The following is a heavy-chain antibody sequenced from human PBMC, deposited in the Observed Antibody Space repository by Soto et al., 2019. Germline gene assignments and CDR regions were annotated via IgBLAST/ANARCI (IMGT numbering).Heavy chain of an antibody. V-gene: IGHV4-59*01. J-gene: IGHJ6*03. CDR3: ARGLVVRGVRYYYYMDV. D-gene: IGHD3-10*01. CDR2: IYYSGST. Sequence: SETLSLTCTVSGGSISSYYWSWIRQPPGKGLEWIGYIYYSGSTNYNPSLKSRVTISVDTSKNQFSLKLSSVTAAGTAVYYCARGLVVRGVRYYYYMDVWGKGTTVTVSS. CDR1: GGSISSYY.